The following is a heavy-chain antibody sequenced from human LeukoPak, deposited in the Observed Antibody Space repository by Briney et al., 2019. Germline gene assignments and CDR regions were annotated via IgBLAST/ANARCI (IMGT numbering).Heavy chain of an antibody. CDR2: TSSSSSSV. J-gene: IGHJ3*02. CDR1: GFTFSSYS. Sequence: HPGGSLRLSCAASGFTFSSYSMNWVRQAPGKGLEWVSYTSSSSSSVYYADSVKGRFTISRDNAKNSLYLQMNSLRVEDTAVYYCARVSIVANDLDAFDIWGQGTMVTVFS. D-gene: IGHD5-12*01. CDR3: ARVSIVANDLDAFDI. V-gene: IGHV3-48*04.